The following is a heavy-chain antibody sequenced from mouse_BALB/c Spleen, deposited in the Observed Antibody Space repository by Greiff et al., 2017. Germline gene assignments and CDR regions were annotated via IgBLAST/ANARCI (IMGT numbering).Heavy chain of an antibody. CDR2: ISSGSSTI. Sequence: EVKLMESGGGLVQPGGSRKLSCAASGFTFSSFGMHWVRQAPEKGLEWVAYISSGSSTIYYADTVKGRFTISRDNPKNTLFLQMTSLRSEDTAMYYCAREGYAYAMDDWGQGTSVTVSS. CDR1: GFTFSSFG. J-gene: IGHJ4*01. V-gene: IGHV5-17*02. D-gene: IGHD2-2*01. CDR3: AREGYAYAMDD.